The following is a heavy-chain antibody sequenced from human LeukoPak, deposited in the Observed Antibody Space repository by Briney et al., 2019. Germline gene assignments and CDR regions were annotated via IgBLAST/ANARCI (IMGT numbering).Heavy chain of an antibody. D-gene: IGHD5-18*01. CDR2: ISSSGSTI. V-gene: IGHV3-48*03. J-gene: IGHJ4*02. Sequence: PGGSLRLSCAASGFTFSSYEMNWVRQAPGKGLEWVSYISSSGSTIYYADSVKGRFTIPRDNAKNSLYLQMNSLRAEDTAVYYCARDIGGYSYILTHWGQGTLVTVSS. CDR1: GFTFSSYE. CDR3: ARDIGGYSYILTH.